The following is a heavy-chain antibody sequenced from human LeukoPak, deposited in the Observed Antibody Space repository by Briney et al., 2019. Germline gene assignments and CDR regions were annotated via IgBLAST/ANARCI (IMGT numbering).Heavy chain of an antibody. V-gene: IGHV4-59*12. CDR1: GVSISSYY. CDR2: IYYSGST. D-gene: IGHD3-22*01. J-gene: IGHJ4*02. Sequence: SETLSLTCTVSGVSISSYYWSWLRQPPGKGREWMGYIYYSGSTNYNPSLKSRVTISADTSNNQFSLRLSSVTAAVTAVYFCATDNNGYFPYLFDYWGRGTRVTVSS. CDR3: ATDNNGYFPYLFDY.